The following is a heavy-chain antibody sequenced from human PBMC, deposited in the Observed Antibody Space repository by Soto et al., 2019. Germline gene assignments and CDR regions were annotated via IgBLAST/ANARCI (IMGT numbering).Heavy chain of an antibody. CDR2: IGTSHTPYYAA. Sequence: EVQVLESGGGLVQPGGSLRLSCAASGFTFSSHAMSWVRRAPGKGLEWVSAIGTSHTPYYAAYYADSVKGRFTISRDNSKNSLYLQMNSLRVEDTAIYYCAREFRGGWFDPWGQGTLVTVSS. J-gene: IGHJ5*02. CDR1: GFTFSSHA. CDR3: AREFRGGWFDP. V-gene: IGHV3-23*01.